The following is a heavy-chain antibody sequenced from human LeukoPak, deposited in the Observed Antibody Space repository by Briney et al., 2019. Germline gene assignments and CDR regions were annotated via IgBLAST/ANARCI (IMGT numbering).Heavy chain of an antibody. CDR1: GFTFSDHG. CDR2: ISSTGTYT. Sequence: GGSLRLSCVGSGFTFSDHGIYWVRQAPGKGLEHVSAISSTGTYTYYANSVRGRFTISRDNSKNTLYLQMGSLRAEDMAVYYCARGPTVTSFNAFDMWGQGTMVTVSS. J-gene: IGHJ3*02. V-gene: IGHV3-64*01. CDR3: ARGPTVTSFNAFDM. D-gene: IGHD4-17*01.